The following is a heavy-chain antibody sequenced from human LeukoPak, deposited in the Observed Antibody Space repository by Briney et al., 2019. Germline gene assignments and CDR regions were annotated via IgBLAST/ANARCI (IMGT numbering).Heavy chain of an antibody. Sequence: KPSETLSLTCTVSGVSIASHYWSWIRQSPGKGLEWIGCVYNSGTTGYNPSLTGRVTISVDTSKNQYSLNLRSVTAADAAVYYCARDAYWGQGILVTVSS. J-gene: IGHJ4*02. CDR3: ARDAY. CDR2: VYNSGTT. CDR1: GVSIASHY. V-gene: IGHV4-59*11.